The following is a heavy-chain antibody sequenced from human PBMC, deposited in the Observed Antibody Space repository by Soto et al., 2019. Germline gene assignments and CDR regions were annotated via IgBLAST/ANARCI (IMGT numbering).Heavy chain of an antibody. J-gene: IGHJ4*02. V-gene: IGHV1-18*01. CDR2: ISAYNGNT. Sequence: QVQLVQSGAEVKKPGASVKVSCRASGYTFTSYGISWVRQAPGQGLEWMGWISAYNGNTNYAQKLQGRVTMTTDTSTSTAYMELRSLRSDDTAVYYCAYGYCSGGSCYHFDYWGQGTLVTVSS. CDR1: GYTFTSYG. CDR3: AYGYCSGGSCYHFDY. D-gene: IGHD2-15*01.